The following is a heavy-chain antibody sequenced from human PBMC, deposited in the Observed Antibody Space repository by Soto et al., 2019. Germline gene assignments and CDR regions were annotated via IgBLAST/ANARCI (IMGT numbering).Heavy chain of an antibody. D-gene: IGHD2-2*01. CDR3: AKDLEGYCSSTSCYTYFGLDV. Sequence: GGSLRLSCTASGLSFSNTWMHWVRQAPGKGLVWVSHINSDGSTTTYADSVKGRFTISRDNTKNTVYLQMNSLRPEDTAVYYCAKDLEGYCSSTSCYTYFGLDVWGKGTTGTVAS. J-gene: IGHJ6*04. CDR1: GLSFSNTW. V-gene: IGHV3-74*03. CDR2: INSDGSTT.